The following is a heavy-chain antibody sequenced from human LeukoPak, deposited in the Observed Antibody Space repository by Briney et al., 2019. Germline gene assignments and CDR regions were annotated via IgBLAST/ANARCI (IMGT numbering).Heavy chain of an antibody. D-gene: IGHD5-12*01. CDR1: GYTLTELS. CDR2: IIPIFGTA. CDR3: ARGNSGYALGDY. Sequence: SVKVSCKVSGYTLTELSMHWVRQAPGQGLEWMGGIIPIFGTANYAQKFQGRVTITADESTSTAYMELSSLRSEDTAVYYCARGNSGYALGDYWGQGTLVTVSS. V-gene: IGHV1-69*13. J-gene: IGHJ4*02.